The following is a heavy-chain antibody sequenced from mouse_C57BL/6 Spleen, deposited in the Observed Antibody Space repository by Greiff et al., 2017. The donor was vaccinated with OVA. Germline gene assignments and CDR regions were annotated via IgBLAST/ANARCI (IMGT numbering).Heavy chain of an antibody. CDR1: GYTFTDYY. Sequence: EVQLQQSGPELVKPGASVKISCKASGYTFTDYYMNWVKQSHGKSLEWIGDINPNNGGTSYNQKFKGKATLTVDKSSSTAYMELRSLTSEDSAVYYCARAAPYDGYWYFDVWGTGTTVTVSS. D-gene: IGHD2-3*01. J-gene: IGHJ1*03. CDR3: ARAAPYDGYWYFDV. CDR2: INPNNGGT. V-gene: IGHV1-26*01.